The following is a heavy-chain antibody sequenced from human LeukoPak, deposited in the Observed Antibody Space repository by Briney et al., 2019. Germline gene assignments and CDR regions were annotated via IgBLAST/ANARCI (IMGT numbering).Heavy chain of an antibody. J-gene: IGHJ4*02. D-gene: IGHD6-13*01. V-gene: IGHV3-53*01. CDR3: ARDGVEQQLVHYFDY. CDR2: IYGDGTT. Sequence: PGGSLRLSCAASGFTVSSSYMTWVRQAPGKGLEWVSLIYGDGTTYYADSVKGRFTISRDNSKNTLYLQINSLRAEDTAVYYCARDGVEQQLVHYFDYWGQGTPVTVSS. CDR1: GFTVSSSY.